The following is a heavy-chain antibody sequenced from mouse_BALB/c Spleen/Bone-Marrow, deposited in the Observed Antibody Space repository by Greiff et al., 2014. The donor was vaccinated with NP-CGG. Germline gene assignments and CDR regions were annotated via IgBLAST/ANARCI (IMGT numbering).Heavy chain of an antibody. CDR2: IDPANGDT. D-gene: IGHD2-13*01. J-gene: IGHJ2*01. CDR1: GFGFKDSY. CDR3: ARGSCDIDY. Sequence: EVQLQQSGAELVKPGASVKLSCTTSGFGFKDSYMNWVKQRPEQGLEWIGAIDPANGDTKYNQKFKGKATLTADTSSNTVYLELSSLTSEDTAVYYCARGSCDIDYWGQGTTLTVSS. V-gene: IGHV14-3*02.